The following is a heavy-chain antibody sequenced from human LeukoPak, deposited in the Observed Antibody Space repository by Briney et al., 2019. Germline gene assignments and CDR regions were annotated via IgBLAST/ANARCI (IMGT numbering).Heavy chain of an antibody. CDR3: ARDGRGLMTRRAFDI. V-gene: IGHV4-4*02. J-gene: IGHJ3*02. Sequence: KTSGTLSLTCTVSGDSISSTNWWSWVRQPPGKGLEWIGEIYHSGSTNYNPSLKSRVTISVDKSKNQFSLKLRSVTAADTAVYYCARDGRGLMTRRAFDIWGQGTMVTVSS. CDR1: GDSISSTNW. D-gene: IGHD1-26*01. CDR2: IYHSGST.